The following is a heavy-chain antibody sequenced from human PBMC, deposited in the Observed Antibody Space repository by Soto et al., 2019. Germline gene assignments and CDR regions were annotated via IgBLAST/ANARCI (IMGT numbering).Heavy chain of an antibody. Sequence: GGSLRLSCAASGFTFSSYWMLWVRQAPGKGLVWVSCINSDGSSTRYADSVKGRFTISRDNAKNTLYVQMNSLRAEDTAVYYCARGLTTVYSWFDPWGQGTLVTVSS. J-gene: IGHJ5*02. CDR1: GFTFSSYW. CDR3: ARGLTTVYSWFDP. CDR2: INSDGSST. D-gene: IGHD4-17*01. V-gene: IGHV3-74*01.